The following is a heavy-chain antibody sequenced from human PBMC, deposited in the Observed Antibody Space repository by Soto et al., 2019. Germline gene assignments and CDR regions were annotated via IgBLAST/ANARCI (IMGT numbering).Heavy chain of an antibody. Sequence: QLQLQESGPGLVKPSETLSLTCTVSGGSISSSSYYWGWIRQPPGKGLEWIGSIYYSGGTYYNPSRKSRVTIYVATSTTPFSPKLSSVTAADTAVYSCARHVQSWGLRFLEWPYNCFDPWGQGTLVTVSS. V-gene: IGHV4-39*01. CDR3: ARHVQSWGLRFLEWPYNCFDP. D-gene: IGHD3-3*01. CDR2: IYYSGGT. CDR1: GGSISSSSYY. J-gene: IGHJ5*02.